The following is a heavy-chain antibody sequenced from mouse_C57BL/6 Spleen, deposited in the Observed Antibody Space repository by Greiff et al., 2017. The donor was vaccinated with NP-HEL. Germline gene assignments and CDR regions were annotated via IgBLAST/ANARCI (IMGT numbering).Heavy chain of an antibody. CDR3: ARTGLRRRGYAMDY. CDR2: INPNNGGT. J-gene: IGHJ4*01. V-gene: IGHV1-26*01. CDR1: GYTFTDYY. Sequence: EVQLQQSGPELVKPGASVKISCKASGYTFTDYYMNWVKQSHGKSLEWIGDINPNNGGTSYNQKFKGKATLTVDKSSSTAYMELRSLTSEDSAVYYGARTGLRRRGYAMDYWGQGTSVTVSS. D-gene: IGHD2-4*01.